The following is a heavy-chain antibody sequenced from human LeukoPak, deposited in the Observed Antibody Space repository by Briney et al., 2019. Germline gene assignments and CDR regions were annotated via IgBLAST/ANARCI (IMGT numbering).Heavy chain of an antibody. Sequence: GGSLRLSCAASGFTFSSYAMHWVRQAPGKGLEYVSAISSNGGSTYYANSVKGRFTISRDNSKNTLYLQMGSLRAEDMAVYYCARGPGSGFDPWGQGTLVTVSS. J-gene: IGHJ5*02. CDR2: ISSNGGST. CDR3: ARGPGSGFDP. V-gene: IGHV3-64*01. CDR1: GFTFSSYA.